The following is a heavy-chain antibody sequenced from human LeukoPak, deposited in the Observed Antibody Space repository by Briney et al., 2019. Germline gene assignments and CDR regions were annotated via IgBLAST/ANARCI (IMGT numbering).Heavy chain of an antibody. D-gene: IGHD2/OR15-2a*01. Sequence: PSETLSLTCSVSGVSINTGNYYWTWIRQPAGKGLQWIGRIFTGGTTNYNPSLQSRVTISMDTSKSQVSLRLRSVTAADTAVYYCARVVSSVYYYMDVWGKGTPVTVSS. CDR1: GVSINTGNYY. CDR3: ARVVSSVYYYMDV. J-gene: IGHJ6*03. V-gene: IGHV4-61*02. CDR2: IFTGGTT.